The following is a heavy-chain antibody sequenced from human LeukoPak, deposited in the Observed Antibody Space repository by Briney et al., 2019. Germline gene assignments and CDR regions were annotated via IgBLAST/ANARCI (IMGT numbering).Heavy chain of an antibody. D-gene: IGHD3-22*01. CDR2: MNQDGSHI. V-gene: IGHV3-7*01. J-gene: IGHJ4*02. CDR3: ARDLVTTIVVPYDF. Sequence: GSLRLSCAASGFTFSSYGMHWVRQAPGKGLEWLANMNQDGSHIYYVDSVKGRFTISRDNAKNSLYLQLDSLRAEDTAVYYCARDLVTTIVVPYDFWGQGTLVTVSS. CDR1: GFTFSSYG.